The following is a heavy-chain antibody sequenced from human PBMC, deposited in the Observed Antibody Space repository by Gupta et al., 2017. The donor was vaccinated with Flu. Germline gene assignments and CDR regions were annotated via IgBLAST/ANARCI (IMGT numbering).Heavy chain of an antibody. D-gene: IGHD1-26*01. J-gene: IGHJ4*02. CDR3: AKDRIELSALLDY. CDR1: GFTFSSYA. CDR2: ISGSGGST. Sequence: EVQLLESGGGLVQPGGSLRLSCAASGFTFSSYAMSWVRQAPGKGLAWVSAISGSGGSTYYADSVKGRFTISRDNSKNTLYLQMNSLRAEDTAVYYCAKDRIELSALLDYWGQGTLVTVSS. V-gene: IGHV3-23*01.